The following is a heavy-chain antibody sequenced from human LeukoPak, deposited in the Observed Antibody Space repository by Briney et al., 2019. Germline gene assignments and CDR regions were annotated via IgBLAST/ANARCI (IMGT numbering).Heavy chain of an antibody. CDR3: AKEKYYYGSGTPPNWFDP. J-gene: IGHJ5*02. Sequence: GGSLRLSCAASGFTFTSYAMSWVRQAPGKGLEWVSAVSPSGGNTFYTDSVKGRFTISRDNSKNTLYLQMDSLRAEDTAVYYCAKEKYYYGSGTPPNWFDPWGQGTLVTVSS. CDR2: VSPSGGNT. CDR1: GFTFTSYA. D-gene: IGHD3-10*01. V-gene: IGHV3-23*01.